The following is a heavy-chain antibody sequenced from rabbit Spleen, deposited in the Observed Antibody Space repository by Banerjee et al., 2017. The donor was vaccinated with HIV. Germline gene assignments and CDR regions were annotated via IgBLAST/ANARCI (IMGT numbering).Heavy chain of an antibody. CDR1: SYY. V-gene: IGHV1S40*01. J-gene: IGHJ4*01. CDR2: VSGGDGST. D-gene: IGHD1-1*01. Sequence: SYYICWVRQVPGKGLEWIACVSGGDGSTDYASWVNGRFTISKTSSTTVTLQMTSLTVADTATYFCAKDVVDAAYYFNRWGPGTLVTVS. CDR3: AKDVVDAAYYFNR.